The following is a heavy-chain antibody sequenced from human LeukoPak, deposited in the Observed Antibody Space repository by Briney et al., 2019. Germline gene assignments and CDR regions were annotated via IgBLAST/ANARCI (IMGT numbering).Heavy chain of an antibody. CDR1: GFSFSSYG. Sequence: GGSLRLSCAASGFSFSSYGMHWVRQAPGKGLEWVTFIRYDGSDKFYADSVKGRFTTSRDNSRSTLYLQMNSLKTEDTAVYYCTRVPNYYDNSGYYNPDVYFDYWGQGTLVTVSS. CDR3: TRVPNYYDNSGYYNPDVYFDY. D-gene: IGHD3-22*01. V-gene: IGHV3-30*02. CDR2: IRYDGSDK. J-gene: IGHJ4*02.